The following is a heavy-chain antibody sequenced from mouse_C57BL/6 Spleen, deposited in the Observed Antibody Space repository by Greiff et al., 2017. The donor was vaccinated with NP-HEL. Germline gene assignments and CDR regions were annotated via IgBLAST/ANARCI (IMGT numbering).Heavy chain of an antibody. D-gene: IGHD6-1*01. Sequence: QVQLQQSGAELVRPGSSVKLSCKASGYTFTSYWMDWVKQRPGQGLEWIGNIYPSDSETHYNQKFKDKATLTVDKSSSTAYMQLSSLTSEDSAVYYCARASPGSPAYWGQGTLVTVSA. CDR1: GYTFTSYW. J-gene: IGHJ3*01. V-gene: IGHV1-61*01. CDR2: IYPSDSET. CDR3: ARASPGSPAY.